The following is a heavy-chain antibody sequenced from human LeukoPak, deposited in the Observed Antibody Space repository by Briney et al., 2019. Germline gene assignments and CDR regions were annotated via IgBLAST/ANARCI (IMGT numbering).Heavy chain of an antibody. D-gene: IGHD1-26*01. CDR1: GFTFSSYG. J-gene: IGHJ4*02. Sequence: PGGSLRLSCAASGFTFSSYGMHWVRQAPGKGLEWVAVIWYDGSNKYYADSVKGRFTISRDNSKNTLYLQMNSLRAEDTAVYYCTRGGAGYPFDYWGQGTLVTVSS. V-gene: IGHV3-33*01. CDR3: TRGGAGYPFDY. CDR2: IWYDGSNK.